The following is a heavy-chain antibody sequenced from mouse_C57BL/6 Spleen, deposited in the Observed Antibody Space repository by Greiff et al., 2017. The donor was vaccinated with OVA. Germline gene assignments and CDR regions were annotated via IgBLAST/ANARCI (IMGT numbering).Heavy chain of an antibody. J-gene: IGHJ3*01. Sequence: VKLQQPGAELVMPGASVKLSCKASGYTFTSYWMHWVKQRPGQGLEWIGEIDPSDSYTNYNQKFKGKSTLTVDKSSSTAYMQLSSLTSEDSAVYYCAREGGSSSWFAYWGQGTLVTVSA. D-gene: IGHD1-1*01. CDR3: AREGGSSSWFAY. V-gene: IGHV1-69*01. CDR1: GYTFTSYW. CDR2: IDPSDSYT.